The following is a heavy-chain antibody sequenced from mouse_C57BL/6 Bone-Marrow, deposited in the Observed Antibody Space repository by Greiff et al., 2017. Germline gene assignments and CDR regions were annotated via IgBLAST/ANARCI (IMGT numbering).Heavy chain of an antibody. CDR3: TTKAYGSSAFAY. Sequence: EVQVVESGAELVRPGASVKLSCTASGFNIKDDYMHWVKQRPEQGLEWIGWIDPENGDTEYAPKFQGKATITADTSSNTAYLQLSSLTSEDTAVYYCTTKAYGSSAFAYWGQGTLVTVSA. CDR2: IDPENGDT. V-gene: IGHV14-4*01. J-gene: IGHJ3*01. CDR1: GFNIKDDY. D-gene: IGHD1-1*01.